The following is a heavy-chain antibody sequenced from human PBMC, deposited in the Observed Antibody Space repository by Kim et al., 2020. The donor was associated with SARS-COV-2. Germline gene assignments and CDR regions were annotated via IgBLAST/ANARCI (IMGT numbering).Heavy chain of an antibody. CDR2: IYYSGST. V-gene: IGHV4-59*02. Sequence: SETLSLTCTVSGASVTSYYWSWIRQPPGKGLEWIGYIYYSGSTNYNPSLKSRVTISLDTSKNQFSLKLSSVTAADTAVYFCARGIDYGDSNKPLGVWGQGTTVTVSS. D-gene: IGHD4-17*01. J-gene: IGHJ6*02. CDR3: ARGIDYGDSNKPLGV. CDR1: GASVTSYY.